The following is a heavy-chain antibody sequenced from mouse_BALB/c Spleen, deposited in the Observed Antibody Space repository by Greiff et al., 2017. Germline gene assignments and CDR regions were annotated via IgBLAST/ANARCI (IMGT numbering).Heavy chain of an antibody. J-gene: IGHJ3*01. CDR3: ARKGLRLAFAG. CDR1: GYTFSSYW. V-gene: IGHV1-9*01. CDR2: ILPGSGST. Sequence: VQLQQSGAELMKPGASVKISCKATGYTFSSYWIEWVKQRPGHGLEWIGEILPGSGSTNYNEKFKGKATFTADTSSNTAYMQLSSLTSEDSAVYYCARKGLRLAFAGWGEGTLVTVSA. D-gene: IGHD1-2*01.